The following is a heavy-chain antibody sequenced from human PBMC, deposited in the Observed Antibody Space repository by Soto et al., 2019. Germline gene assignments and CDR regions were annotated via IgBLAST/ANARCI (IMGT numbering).Heavy chain of an antibody. V-gene: IGHV3-7*01. Sequence: PGGSLRLSCVGSGFTFQTYWMTWVRQAPGKGLEWVANIKQDGSEEHYVDSGKGRFTISRDNAKNSLHLQMNSLRAEDTAVYYCASQRRDGYFGDYWGQGTLVTVSS. CDR1: GFTFQTYW. J-gene: IGHJ4*02. CDR3: ASQRRDGYFGDY. CDR2: IKQDGSEE. D-gene: IGHD5-12*01.